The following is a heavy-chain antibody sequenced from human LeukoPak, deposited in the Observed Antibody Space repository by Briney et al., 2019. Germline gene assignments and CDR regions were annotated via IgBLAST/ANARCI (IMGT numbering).Heavy chain of an antibody. V-gene: IGHV3-7*01. CDR3: VRGQMGWWYLLLLQLYNCFDP. CDR2: IEQEGSQK. J-gene: IGHJ5*02. D-gene: IGHD2-15*01. Sequence: PGGSLRLSCAASGFTFSYYWMSWVRQAPGKGLEWVANIEQEGSQKNYVDSVKGRFTISRDNAKNALYLQMDSLRAEDTAVYYCVRGQMGWWYLLLLQLYNCFDPWGQGTLVTVSS. CDR1: GFTFSYYW.